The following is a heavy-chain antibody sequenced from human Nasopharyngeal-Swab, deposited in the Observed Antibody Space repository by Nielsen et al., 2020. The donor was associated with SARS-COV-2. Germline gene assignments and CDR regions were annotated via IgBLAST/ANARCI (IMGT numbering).Heavy chain of an antibody. J-gene: IGHJ4*02. CDR2: IHRGGTT. CDR3: ANVRVASAGTFDF. V-gene: IGHV4-4*02. D-gene: IGHD6-13*01. Sequence: WIRQGPGKGPEWIGEIHRGGTTNYNPSLESRVTISLDKSKNQFSLRLNSVTAADTAVYYCANVRVASAGTFDFWGLGTLVTVSS.